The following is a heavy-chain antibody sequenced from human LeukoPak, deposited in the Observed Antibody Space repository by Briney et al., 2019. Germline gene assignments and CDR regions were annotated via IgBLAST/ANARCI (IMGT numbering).Heavy chain of an antibody. CDR2: ISAYNGNT. J-gene: IGHJ3*02. CDR1: GGTFSSYT. D-gene: IGHD4-17*01. Sequence: ASVKVSCKASGGTFSSYTISWVRLAPGQGLEWMGWISAYNGNTNYAQKLQGRVTMTTDTSTSTAYMELRSLRSDDTAVYYCASSIRLDAFDIWGQGTMVTVSS. CDR3: ASSIRLDAFDI. V-gene: IGHV1-18*01.